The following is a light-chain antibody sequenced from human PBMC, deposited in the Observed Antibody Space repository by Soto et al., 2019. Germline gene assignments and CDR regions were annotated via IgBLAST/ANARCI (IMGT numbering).Light chain of an antibody. Sequence: EIVLTQSPGTLSLSPGERATLSCRASQTVSSRYLAWYQQKPGQAPRLLMYGASNRATGIPDRFSGSGSGTDFTLTISRLEPEDFAVYFWQQYGRSPPFTFGQGTKVEIK. CDR3: QQYGRSPPFT. J-gene: IGKJ2*01. CDR1: QTVSSRY. V-gene: IGKV3-20*01. CDR2: GAS.